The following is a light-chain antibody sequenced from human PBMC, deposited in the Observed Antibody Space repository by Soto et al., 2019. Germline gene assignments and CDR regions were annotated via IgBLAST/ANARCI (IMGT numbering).Light chain of an antibody. J-gene: IGKJ1*01. CDR2: GAS. CDR1: QSVSRSY. CDR3: PQYGSSLWT. Sequence: IGLMQSPGTLSLSPGERSTLSDRDSQSVSRSYLAWYPQKPGQAPRLXIYGASSRETGIPDRFSGSGAGTECTRTISRLEPEDFKVYYCPQYGSSLWTFCQGTKVDIK. V-gene: IGKV3-20*01.